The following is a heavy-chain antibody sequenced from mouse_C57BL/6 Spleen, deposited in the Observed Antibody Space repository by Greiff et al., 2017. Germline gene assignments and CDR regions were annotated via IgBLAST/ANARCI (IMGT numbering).Heavy chain of an antibody. CDR1: GYAFSSYW. V-gene: IGHV1-80*01. Sequence: VQLQESGAELVKPGASVKISCKASGYAFSSYWMNWVKQRPGKGLEWIGQIYPGDGDTNYNGKFKGKATLTADKSYSTAYMQHSSLTSEDSAVYFCARWDTTVVEGFAYWGQGTLVTVSA. CDR2: IYPGDGDT. D-gene: IGHD1-1*01. CDR3: ARWDTTVVEGFAY. J-gene: IGHJ3*01.